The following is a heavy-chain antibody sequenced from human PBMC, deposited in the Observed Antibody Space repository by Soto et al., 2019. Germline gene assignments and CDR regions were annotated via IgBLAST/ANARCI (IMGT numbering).Heavy chain of an antibody. V-gene: IGHV4-59*05. Sequence: SETLSLTCTVSGGSISSYYWSWIRQPPGKGLEWIGSIYYSGSTYYNPSLKSRVTISVDTSKNQFSLKLSSVTAADTAVYYCARERGGVGATAHYYCYYGMDVWGQGTTVTVSS. CDR2: IYYSGST. D-gene: IGHD1-26*01. CDR3: ARERGGVGATAHYYCYYGMDV. J-gene: IGHJ6*02. CDR1: GGSISSYY.